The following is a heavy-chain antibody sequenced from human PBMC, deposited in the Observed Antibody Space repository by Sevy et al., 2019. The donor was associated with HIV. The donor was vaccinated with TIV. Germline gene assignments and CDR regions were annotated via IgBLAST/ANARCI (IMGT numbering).Heavy chain of an antibody. CDR1: GGSMSSSSYY. D-gene: IGHD6-13*01. V-gene: IGHV4-39*01. Sequence: SETLSLTCTVSGGSMSSSSYYWGWIRQPPGKGLEWIGSIYYSGSTYYNPSLKSRVTISVDTSKNQFSLKLSSVTAADTAVYYCARIFSSSWGQGSLVTVSS. CDR2: IYYSGST. CDR3: ARIFSSS. J-gene: IGHJ4*02.